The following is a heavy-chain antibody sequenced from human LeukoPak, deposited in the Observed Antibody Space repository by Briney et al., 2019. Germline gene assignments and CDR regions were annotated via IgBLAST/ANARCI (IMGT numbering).Heavy chain of an antibody. D-gene: IGHD2-2*01. CDR3: VRDVTNDFDY. Sequence: GGSLRLSCAASGFTFRSYNMNWVRQAPGKGLEWVSSISSSSNYIYYAESMKGRFTISSDNAKNSLYLQMNSLRAEDTAIYYCVRDVTNDFDYWGQGTLVTVSS. CDR2: ISSSSNYI. V-gene: IGHV3-21*01. J-gene: IGHJ4*02. CDR1: GFTFRSYN.